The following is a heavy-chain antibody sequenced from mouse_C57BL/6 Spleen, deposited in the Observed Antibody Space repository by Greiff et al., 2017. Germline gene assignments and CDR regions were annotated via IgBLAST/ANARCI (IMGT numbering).Heavy chain of an antibody. CDR2: IYPGDGDT. J-gene: IGHJ1*03. Sequence: QVQLQQSGAELVKPGASVKISCKASGYAFSSYWMNWVKQRPGKGLEWIGQIYPGDGDTNYNGKFKGKATLTADKSSSTAYMQLSSLTSEDSAVYFCARSDCYGSSDWYFDVWGTGTTVTVSS. V-gene: IGHV1-80*01. CDR3: ARSDCYGSSDWYFDV. CDR1: GYAFSSYW. D-gene: IGHD1-1*01.